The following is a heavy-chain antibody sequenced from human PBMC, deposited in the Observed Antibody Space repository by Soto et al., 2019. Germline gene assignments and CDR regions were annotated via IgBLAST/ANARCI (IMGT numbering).Heavy chain of an antibody. CDR3: ARGDCSAAGCYIHYYYGMDV. CDR1: GFTFSSYS. Sequence: GGSLRLSCAASGFTFSSYSMNWVRQAPGKGLEWVSAISRSGGTSYYADSVKGRFTISRDNAKNTLYLQMDNLRAEDTAVYYCARGDCSAAGCYIHYYYGMDVWGQGTTVTVSS. D-gene: IGHD2-2*02. CDR2: ISRSGGTS. J-gene: IGHJ6*02. V-gene: IGHV3-21*04.